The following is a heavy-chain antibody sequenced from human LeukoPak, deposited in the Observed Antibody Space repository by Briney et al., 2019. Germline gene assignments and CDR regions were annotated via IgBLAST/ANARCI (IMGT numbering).Heavy chain of an antibody. J-gene: IGHJ4*02. V-gene: IGHV3-21*01. Sequence: GGSLRLSCAASGFTFNNYNMNWVRRAPGRGLEWVSSISSSSSYIYHADSVKGPLTISRDNAKNSLYLQMNSLRAEDTAVYYCAVNSSDYHPTRAYDYWGQGTLVTVSS. CDR1: GFTFNNYN. D-gene: IGHD3-22*01. CDR3: AVNSSDYHPTRAYDY. CDR2: ISSSSSYI.